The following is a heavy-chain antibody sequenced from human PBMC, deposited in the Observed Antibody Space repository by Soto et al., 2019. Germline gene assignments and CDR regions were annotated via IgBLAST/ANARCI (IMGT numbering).Heavy chain of an antibody. V-gene: IGHV1-18*01. CDR3: ARVAGYGSGSRHFDS. CDR2: SVATSGNT. Sequence: QVQLVQSAAEVAEPGASVKLSCKASTYTLSTFGLSWVRQAPGQGLEWMGWSVATSGNTIYAQNFQGRVTVTTDRSTNTGDLELRSLTSDDTALYYCARVAGYGSGSRHFDSWGQGTLVTVSS. CDR1: TYTLSTFG. D-gene: IGHD3-10*01. J-gene: IGHJ4*02.